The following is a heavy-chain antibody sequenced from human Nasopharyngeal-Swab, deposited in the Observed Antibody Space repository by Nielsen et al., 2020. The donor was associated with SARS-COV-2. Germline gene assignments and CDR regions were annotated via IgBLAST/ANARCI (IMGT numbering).Heavy chain of an antibody. V-gene: IGHV4-4*02. J-gene: IGHJ5*02. CDR1: GGSVRNSNY. CDR3: ARSSSTSATWYFDA. Sequence: SETLSLTCDVSGGSVRNSNYWSWVRQSPGKGLEWIGEIYHSGTTNYNPSLQSRVTMSVDKSKNQFSLKLGSVTAADTAVYYCARSSSTSATWYFDAWGPGTLVTVSS. D-gene: IGHD1-1*01. CDR2: IYHSGTT.